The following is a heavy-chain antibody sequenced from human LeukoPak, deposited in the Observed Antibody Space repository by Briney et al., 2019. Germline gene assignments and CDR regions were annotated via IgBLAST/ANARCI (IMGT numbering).Heavy chain of an antibody. J-gene: IGHJ4*02. CDR2: IIPIFGIA. V-gene: IGHV1-69*04. CDR3: ARAEYYDSSGYYRGWYFDY. D-gene: IGHD3-22*01. Sequence: ASVKVSCKASGGTFSSYAISWVRQAPGQGLEWMGRIIPIFGIANYAQKFQGRGTITADKSTSTAYMELSSLRSEDTAVYYCARAEYYDSSGYYRGWYFDYWGQGTLVTVSS. CDR1: GGTFSSYA.